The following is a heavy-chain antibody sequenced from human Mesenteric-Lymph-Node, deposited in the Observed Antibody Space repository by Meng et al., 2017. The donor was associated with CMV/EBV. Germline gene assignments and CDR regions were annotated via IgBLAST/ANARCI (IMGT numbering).Heavy chain of an antibody. CDR1: GFTFSDYY. CDR3: ARDDGGNSVLDN. D-gene: IGHD4-23*01. V-gene: IGHV3-11*01. J-gene: IGHJ4*02. Sequence: QVQLVESGGGLVKPGGSLRISCAASGFTFSDYYMSWIRQAPGKGLEWVSYISSSGSTIDYADSVVGRFTISRDNAKNSVSLQMNSLRVEDTAVYYCARDDGGNSVLDNWGQGTLVTVSS. CDR2: ISSSGSTI.